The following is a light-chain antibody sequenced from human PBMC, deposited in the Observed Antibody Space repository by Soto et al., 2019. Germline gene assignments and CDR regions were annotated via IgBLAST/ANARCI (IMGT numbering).Light chain of an antibody. CDR3: QQFNSYPLT. V-gene: IGKV1-13*02. CDR2: DAS. J-gene: IGKJ4*01. CDR1: QGISSA. Sequence: AIQLTQSPSSLSASVGDRVTITCRASQGISSALAWYQQKSGKAPKLLLYDASSLESGVPSRFSGSGSGTDCTLTLSSLQPEDCATYYCQQFNSYPLTFGGGTKVEIK.